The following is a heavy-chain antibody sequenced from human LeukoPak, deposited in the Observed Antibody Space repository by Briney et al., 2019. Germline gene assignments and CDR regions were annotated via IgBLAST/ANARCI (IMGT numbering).Heavy chain of an antibody. CDR1: GYTFTGYY. Sequence: GASVKVSCKASGYTFTGYYMHWVRQAPGQGLEWMGGIIPIFGTANYAQKFQGRVTITADESTSTAYMELSSLRSEDTAVYYCARVGYSYGYDYWGQGTLVTVSS. J-gene: IGHJ4*02. CDR3: ARVGYSYGYDY. D-gene: IGHD5-18*01. CDR2: IIPIFGTA. V-gene: IGHV1-69*13.